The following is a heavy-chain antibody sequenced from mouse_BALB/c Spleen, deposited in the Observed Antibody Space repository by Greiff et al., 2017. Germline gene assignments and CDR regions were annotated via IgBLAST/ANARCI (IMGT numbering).Heavy chain of an antibody. Sequence: EVMLVESGGGLVKPGGSLKLSCAASGFTFSSYDMSWVRQTPEKRLEWVASISSGGSTYYPDSVKGRFTISRDNARNILYLQMSSLRSEDTAMYYCARAGYGNRAMDYWGQGTSVTVSS. V-gene: IGHV5-6-5*01. J-gene: IGHJ4*01. CDR3: ARAGYGNRAMDY. D-gene: IGHD2-1*01. CDR2: ISSGGST. CDR1: GFTFSSYD.